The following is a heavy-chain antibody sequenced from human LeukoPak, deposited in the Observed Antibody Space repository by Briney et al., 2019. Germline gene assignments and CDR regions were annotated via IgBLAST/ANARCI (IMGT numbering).Heavy chain of an antibody. CDR1: GFTFSSYS. CDR3: ARDSCGGDSRLVSCSYYFDY. Sequence: GGSLRLSCAASGFTFSSYSMNWVRQTPGKGLEWVSSISSTSSYIYYADSVKGRFTISRDNAKNSLYLQMNSLRAEDTAVYYCARDSCGGDSRLVSCSYYFDYWGQGTLVTVSS. CDR2: ISSTSSYI. J-gene: IGHJ4*02. V-gene: IGHV3-21*01. D-gene: IGHD2-21*02.